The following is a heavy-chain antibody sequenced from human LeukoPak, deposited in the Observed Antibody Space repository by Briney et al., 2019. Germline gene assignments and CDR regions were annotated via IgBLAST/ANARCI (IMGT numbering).Heavy chain of an antibody. CDR1: GYSISSGYY. Sequence: PSETLSLTCTVSGYSISSGYYGGWIRQPPGKGLEWIGIIYHSGSTYYNPSLKSRVTISVYTSKTQFSLKLSSVTAADTAVYYCARVRYYDFWSGGTAFDPWGQGTLVTVSS. CDR2: IYHSGST. V-gene: IGHV4-38-2*02. J-gene: IGHJ5*02. D-gene: IGHD3-3*01. CDR3: ARVRYYDFWSGGTAFDP.